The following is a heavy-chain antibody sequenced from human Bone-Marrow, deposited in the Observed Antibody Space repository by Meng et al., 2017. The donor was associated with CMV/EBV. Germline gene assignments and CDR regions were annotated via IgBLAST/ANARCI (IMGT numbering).Heavy chain of an antibody. CDR2: IYYSGST. J-gene: IGHJ4*02. Sequence: SETLSLTCTVSGGSVSSGSYYWSWIRQPPGKGLEWIGYIYYSGSTNYNPPLKSRVTMSVDTSKNQFSLKLSSVTAADTAVYYCARDVRGRTGDSWGQGTLVTVSS. CDR3: ARDVRGRTGDS. CDR1: GGSVSSGSYY. V-gene: IGHV4-61*01. D-gene: IGHD7-27*01.